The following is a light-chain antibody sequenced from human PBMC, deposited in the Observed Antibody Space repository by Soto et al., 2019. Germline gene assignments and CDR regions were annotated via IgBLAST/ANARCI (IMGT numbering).Light chain of an antibody. CDR2: DAS. Sequence: DIQMTQSPSSLSASVGDRGTITCQASQDISNYLNWYQQKPGKAPKLLIYDASNLETGVPSRFSGSGSGTDFTFTISSLQPEDIATYYFQQYDNLPLNFGGGTKVEIK. J-gene: IGKJ4*01. CDR1: QDISNY. CDR3: QQYDNLPLN. V-gene: IGKV1-33*01.